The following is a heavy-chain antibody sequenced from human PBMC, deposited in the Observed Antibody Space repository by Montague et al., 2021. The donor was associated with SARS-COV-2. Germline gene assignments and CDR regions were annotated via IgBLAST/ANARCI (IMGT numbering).Heavy chain of an antibody. D-gene: IGHD2-15*01. CDR2: IYHRGST. J-gene: IGHJ6*02. CDR3: AGFQCCCCGANCYSSGMDV. CDR1: GGAINSSNW. V-gene: IGHV4-4*02. Sequence: SETLSLTCAVSGGAINSSNWWSWVRQPPGKGLEWIGEIYHRGSTNYNPPLKSRVTISIDKSTNQLSLKLSSVTAADTAVYYCAGFQCCCCGANCYSSGMDVWGQGTTVTVSS.